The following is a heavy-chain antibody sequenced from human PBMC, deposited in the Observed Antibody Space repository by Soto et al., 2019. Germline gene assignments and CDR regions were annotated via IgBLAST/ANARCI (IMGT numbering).Heavy chain of an antibody. CDR2: IKSKTDGGTT. Sequence: GGSLRLSCAASGFTFSNAWMSWVRQAPGKGLEWVGRIKSKTDGGTTDYAAPVKGRFTISRDDSKNTLYLQMNSLKTEDTAVYYCTTDTFFGYCSGGSCYSPWANAFDIWGQGTMVTVSS. CDR1: GFTFSNAW. CDR3: TTDTFFGYCSGGSCYSPWANAFDI. D-gene: IGHD2-15*01. V-gene: IGHV3-15*01. J-gene: IGHJ3*02.